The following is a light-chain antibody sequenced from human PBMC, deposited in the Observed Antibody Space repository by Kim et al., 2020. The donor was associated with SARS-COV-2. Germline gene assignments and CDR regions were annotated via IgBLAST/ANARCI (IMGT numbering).Light chain of an antibody. V-gene: IGKV3-11*01. CDR2: DAS. Sequence: EIVLTQSPATLSLSPGERATLSCRASQSISSYLAWYQQKPGQAPRLLIYDASKRATGIPARISGSGSGTDFTLTISSLEPEDFAVYYCKQRSNWPRTFGQGTKVDIK. CDR3: KQRSNWPRT. CDR1: QSISSY. J-gene: IGKJ1*01.